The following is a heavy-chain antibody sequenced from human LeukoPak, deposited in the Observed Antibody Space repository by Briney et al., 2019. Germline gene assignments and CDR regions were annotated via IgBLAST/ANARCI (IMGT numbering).Heavy chain of an antibody. CDR1: GGSFSDYY. CDR3: ARLTYMIRGAPIGWFDP. CDR2: INHSGST. Sequence: SETLSLTCAVYGGSFSDYYWSWIRQPPGKGLEWIGEINHSGSTNYNPSLKSRVTISVDTSKNQFSLKLSSVTAADTAVYYCARLTYMIRGAPIGWFDPWGQGTLVTVSS. D-gene: IGHD3-10*01. J-gene: IGHJ5*02. V-gene: IGHV4-34*01.